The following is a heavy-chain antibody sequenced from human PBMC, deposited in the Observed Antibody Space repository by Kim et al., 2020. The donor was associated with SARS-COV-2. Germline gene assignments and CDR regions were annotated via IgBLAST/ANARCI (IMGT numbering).Heavy chain of an antibody. CDR3: ARETQSTCGGDCYSFAEFDP. V-gene: IGHV1-69*13. CDR1: GGTFSSYA. J-gene: IGHJ5*02. CDR2: IIPIFGTA. Sequence: SVKVSCKAYGGTFSSYAISWVRQAPGQGLEWMGGIIPIFGTANYAQKFQGRVTITADESTSTAYMELSSLRSEDTAVYYCARETQSTCGGDCYSFAEFDPWGQGTLVTVSS. D-gene: IGHD2-21*02.